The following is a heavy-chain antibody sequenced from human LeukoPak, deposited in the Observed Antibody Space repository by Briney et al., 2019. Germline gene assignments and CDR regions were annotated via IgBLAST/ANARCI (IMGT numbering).Heavy chain of an antibody. D-gene: IGHD6-13*01. V-gene: IGHV3-48*01. Sequence: GGSLRLSCAASGFTFSSYSMNWVRQAPGKGLEWVSYISSSSSAIYYADSVKGRFTISRDIAKNSLYLQMNSLRAEDTAVYYCARDTRAAGALFDYWGQGTLVTVSS. CDR2: ISSSSSAI. CDR3: ARDTRAAGALFDY. J-gene: IGHJ4*02. CDR1: GFTFSSYS.